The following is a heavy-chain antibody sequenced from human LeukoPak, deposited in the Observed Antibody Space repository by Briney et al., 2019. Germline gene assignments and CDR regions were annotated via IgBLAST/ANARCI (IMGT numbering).Heavy chain of an antibody. D-gene: IGHD3-3*01. CDR1: GFTDSSNY. J-gene: IGHJ3*02. CDR2: LYSGGST. CDR3: ARAPYDFWSGYHDAFDI. Sequence: GGSLRLSCAASGFTDSSNYTSWVRQAPAKGLAWVSVLYSGGSTYYADSVKGRFTISRDNSKNTLYLQMNSLRAEDTAVYYCARAPYDFWSGYHDAFDIWGQGTMVTVSS. V-gene: IGHV3-53*01.